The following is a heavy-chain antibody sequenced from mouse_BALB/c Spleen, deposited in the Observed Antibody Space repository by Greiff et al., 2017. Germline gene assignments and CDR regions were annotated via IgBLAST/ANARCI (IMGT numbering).Heavy chain of an antibody. CDR1: GFTFTDYY. CDR2: IRNKANGYTT. D-gene: IGHD3-3*01. Sequence: EVKLMESGGGLVQPGGSLRLSCATSGFTFTDYYMSWVRQPPGKALEWLGFIRNKANGYTTEYSASVKGRFTISRDNSQSILYLQMNTLRAEDSATYYCARDMGTRLFAYWGQGTLVTVSA. V-gene: IGHV7-3*02. CDR3: ARDMGTRLFAY. J-gene: IGHJ3*01.